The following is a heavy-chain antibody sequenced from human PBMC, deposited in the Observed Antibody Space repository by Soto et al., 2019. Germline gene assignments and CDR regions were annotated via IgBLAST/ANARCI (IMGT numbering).Heavy chain of an antibody. Sequence: QVQLVESGGGVVQPGRSLRLSCAASGFTFSSYGMHWVRQAPGKGLEWVAVIWYDGSNKYYADSVKGRFTISRDNSKNTLYLQMNSLRAEDTAVYYCARDRGITILGVVIPDAFDIWGQGTMVTVSS. V-gene: IGHV3-33*01. CDR1: GFTFSSYG. D-gene: IGHD3-3*01. CDR2: IWYDGSNK. CDR3: ARDRGITILGVVIPDAFDI. J-gene: IGHJ3*02.